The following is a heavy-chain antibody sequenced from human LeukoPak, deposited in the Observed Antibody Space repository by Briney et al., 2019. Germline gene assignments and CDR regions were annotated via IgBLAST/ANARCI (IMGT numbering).Heavy chain of an antibody. J-gene: IGHJ4*02. CDR2: IYYSGST. CDR3: ARHCITMIVVDTPYYFDY. Sequence: PSETLSLTCTVSGGSISSGDYYWSWIRQPPGKGLEWIGSIYYSGSTYYNPSLKSRVTISVDTSKNQFSLKLSSVTAADTAVYYCARHCITMIVVDTPYYFDYWGQGTLVTVSS. CDR1: GGSISSGDYY. V-gene: IGHV4-39*01. D-gene: IGHD3-22*01.